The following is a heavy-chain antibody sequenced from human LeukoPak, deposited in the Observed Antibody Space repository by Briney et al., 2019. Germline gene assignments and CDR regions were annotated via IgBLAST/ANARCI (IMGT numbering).Heavy chain of an antibody. D-gene: IGHD6-6*01. CDR1: GGSISSGGYY. CDR3: AREEYSSSEFGY. V-gene: IGHV4-31*03. Sequence: SETLSLTCTVSGGSISSGGYYWSWIRQHPGKGLEWIGYIYYSGSTYYNPSLKSRVTISVDTSKNQFSLKLSSVTAADTAVYYCAREEYSSSEFGYWGQGTLVTVSS. J-gene: IGHJ4*02. CDR2: IYYSGST.